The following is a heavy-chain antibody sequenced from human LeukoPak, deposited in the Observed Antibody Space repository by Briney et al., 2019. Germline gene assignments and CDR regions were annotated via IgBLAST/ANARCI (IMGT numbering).Heavy chain of an antibody. D-gene: IGHD6-19*01. CDR2: ISSSSSYI. Sequence: PGGSLRLSCAASGFTFSSYSMNWVRQAPGKGPEWVSSISSSSSYIYYADSVKGRFTISRENAKNFLYLQMNSLRAGDTAVYYCARLYSSGWYGVVDYWGQGTLVTVSS. J-gene: IGHJ4*02. CDR1: GFTFSSYS. V-gene: IGHV3-21*01. CDR3: ARLYSSGWYGVVDY.